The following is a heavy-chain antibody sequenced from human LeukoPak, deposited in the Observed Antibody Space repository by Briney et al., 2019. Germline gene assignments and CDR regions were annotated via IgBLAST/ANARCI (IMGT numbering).Heavy chain of an antibody. D-gene: IGHD3-10*01. Sequence: ASVKISCKASGYTFTSYYMHWVRQAPGQGLEWMGIINPSGGSTSYAQKFQGRVTMTRDTSTSTVYMELSSLRSEDTAVYYCARVPPSRGYFDYWGQGTLVTVSS. CDR3: ARVPPSRGYFDY. CDR2: INPSGGST. V-gene: IGHV1-46*01. J-gene: IGHJ4*02. CDR1: GYTFTSYY.